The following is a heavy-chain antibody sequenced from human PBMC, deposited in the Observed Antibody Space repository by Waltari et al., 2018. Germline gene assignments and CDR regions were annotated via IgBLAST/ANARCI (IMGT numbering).Heavy chain of an antibody. V-gene: IGHV3-30-3*01. CDR2: ISYDGYNK. D-gene: IGHD1-7*01. CDR3: ARPHYTNLNYFDP. CDR1: GFNFHSYT. J-gene: IGHJ5*02. Sequence: QVQLVESGGGVVQPGTSLRLSCVASGFNFHSYTMHWVRQAPGKGREWLGVISYDGYNKYYGDSVRGRFTMSRDNSKNTLYLEMNSLRIDDTAVYYCARPHYTNLNYFDPWGQGTLVTVSS.